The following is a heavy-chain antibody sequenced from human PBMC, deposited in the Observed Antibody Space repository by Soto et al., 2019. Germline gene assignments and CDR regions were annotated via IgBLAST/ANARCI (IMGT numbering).Heavy chain of an antibody. CDR2: LSVGNGDT. Sequence: ASVKVSCKASGDTRTDFSMHWVRQAPGQRPEWMGWLSVGNGDTKYSQKLQGRVTITRDTSARTAYMELSNLRSEDTAVYYCATSEGDCGGGSCYNYFYYYGMDVWGQGTTVTVSS. CDR3: ATSEGDCGGGSCYNYFYYYGMDV. J-gene: IGHJ6*02. V-gene: IGHV1-3*01. D-gene: IGHD2-15*01. CDR1: GDTRTDFS.